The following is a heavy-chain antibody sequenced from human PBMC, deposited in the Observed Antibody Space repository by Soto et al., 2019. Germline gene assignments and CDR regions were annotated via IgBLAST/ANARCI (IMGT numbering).Heavy chain of an antibody. V-gene: IGHV4-34*01. CDR1: GGSFSGYY. J-gene: IGHJ6*02. Sequence: PXGTLSLTCAVYGGSFSGYYWSWIRQPPGKGLEWIGEINHSGSTNYNPSLKSRVTISVDTSKNQFSLKLSSVTAADTAVYYCARGRGTYYDISTGQVHYYYGMDVWGQGTTVTVSS. CDR2: INHSGST. CDR3: ARGRGTYYDISTGQVHYYYGMDV. D-gene: IGHD3-9*01.